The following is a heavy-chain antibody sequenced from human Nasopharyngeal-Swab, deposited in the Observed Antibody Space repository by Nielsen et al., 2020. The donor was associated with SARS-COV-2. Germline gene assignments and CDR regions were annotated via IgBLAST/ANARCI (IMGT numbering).Heavy chain of an antibody. CDR2: IIPIFGTA. CDR3: ARGGGEELWSKNYYYYGMDV. Sequence: SVKVSCKASGGTFISYAISWVRQAPGQGLEWMGGIIPIFGTANYAQKFQGRVTITADESTGTAYMGLSSLRSEDTAVYYCARGGGEELWSKNYYYYGMDVWGQGTTVTVSS. V-gene: IGHV1-69*13. J-gene: IGHJ6*02. CDR1: GGTFISYA. D-gene: IGHD5-18*01.